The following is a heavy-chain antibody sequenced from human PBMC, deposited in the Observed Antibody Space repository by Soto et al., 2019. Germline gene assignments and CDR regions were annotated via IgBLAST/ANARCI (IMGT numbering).Heavy chain of an antibody. J-gene: IGHJ6*03. CDR1: GYTLTELS. CDR3: ATGIAAAGKPSSKNYYYYMDV. V-gene: IGHV1-24*01. D-gene: IGHD6-13*01. Sequence: ASVKVSCKVSGYTLTELSMHWVRQAPGKGLEWMGGFDPEDGETIYAQKFQGRVTMTEDIYTATAYMELSSLRSEDTALYYCATGIAAAGKPSSKNYYYYMDVWGKGTTVTVSS. CDR2: FDPEDGET.